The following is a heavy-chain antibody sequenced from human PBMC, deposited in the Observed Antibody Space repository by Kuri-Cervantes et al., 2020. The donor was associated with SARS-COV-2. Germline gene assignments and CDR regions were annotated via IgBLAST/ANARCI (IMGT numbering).Heavy chain of an antibody. CDR3: ARLRYNWNDPYFDY. CDR2: IKQDGSEK. V-gene: IGHV3-7*05. CDR1: GFTFSSYW. J-gene: IGHJ4*02. D-gene: IGHD1-20*01. Sequence: GGSLRLSCAASGFTFSSYWMSWVRKAPGKGLEWVAKIKQDGSEKYYVDSVKGRFTISRDNAKNSLYLQMNSLRAEDTAVYYCARLRYNWNDPYFDYWGQGTLVTVSS.